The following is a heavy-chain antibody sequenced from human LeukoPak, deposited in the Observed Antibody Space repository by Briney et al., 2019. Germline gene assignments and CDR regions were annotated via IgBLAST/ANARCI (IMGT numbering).Heavy chain of an antibody. CDR2: ISWNSGTI. Sequence: PGGSLRLSCAASGFTFDDYGMHWVRQDTGKGLEWVSGISWNSGTIGHADSVKGRFTISRDNAKNTLYLQMNSLRAEDTAVYYCARVVGATRLYYFDYWGQGTLVTVSS. J-gene: IGHJ4*02. D-gene: IGHD1-26*01. CDR1: GFTFDDYG. V-gene: IGHV3-9*01. CDR3: ARVVGATRLYYFDY.